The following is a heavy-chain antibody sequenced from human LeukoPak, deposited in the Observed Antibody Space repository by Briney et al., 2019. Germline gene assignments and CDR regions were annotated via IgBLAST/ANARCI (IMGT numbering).Heavy chain of an antibody. CDR2: IYYSGSP. CDR1: GDSIRSSPYY. V-gene: IGHV4-39*01. D-gene: IGHD2-2*01. CDR3: AGRGPSDASTSYFFDY. J-gene: IGHJ4*02. Sequence: SETLSLTCTVSGDSIRSSPYYWGWIRQPPGMGLEWIGCIYYSGSPYYNPSLKSRVTMSADTAKNQFSLKVTFVTAADTAAYYCAGRGPSDASTSYFFDYWGQGILVTVSS.